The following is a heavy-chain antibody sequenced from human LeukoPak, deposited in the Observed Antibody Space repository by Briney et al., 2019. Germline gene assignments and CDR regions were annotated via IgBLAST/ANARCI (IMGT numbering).Heavy chain of an antibody. D-gene: IGHD6-6*01. CDR3: ARGAARPGSGFDY. CDR2: IYSGGST. V-gene: IGHV3-66*01. CDR1: GFTVSSNY. J-gene: IGHJ4*02. Sequence: GGSLRLSCAASGFTVSSNYMSWVRQAPGKGLEWVSVIYSGGSTYYADSVKGRFTISRDNSKNTLYLQMNSLRAEDTAVYYCARGAARPGSGFDYWGQGTLVTVSS.